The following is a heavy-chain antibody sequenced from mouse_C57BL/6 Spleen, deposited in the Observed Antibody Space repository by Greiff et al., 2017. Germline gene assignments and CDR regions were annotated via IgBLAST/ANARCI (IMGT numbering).Heavy chain of an antibody. CDR1: GFSLTSYG. CDR3: ATYYYGRYYYAMDY. Sequence: VQGVESGPGLVAPSQSLSITCTVSGFSLTSYGVSWVRQPPGTGLEWLGVIWGDGSTNYHSALISRLSISKDNSKSQVFLKLNSLQTDDTATYDCATYYYGRYYYAMDYWGQGTSVTVSS. D-gene: IGHD1-1*01. V-gene: IGHV2-3*01. CDR2: IWGDGST. J-gene: IGHJ4*01.